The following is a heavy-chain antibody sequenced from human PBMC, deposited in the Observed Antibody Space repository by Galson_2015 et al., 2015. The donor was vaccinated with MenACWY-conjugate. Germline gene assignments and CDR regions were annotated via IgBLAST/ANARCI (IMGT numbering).Heavy chain of an antibody. J-gene: IGHJ5*02. D-gene: IGHD6-6*01. CDR3: AKGTTASRPNWFDP. V-gene: IGHV3-21*01. CDR2: ISSTGSYI. Sequence: SLRLSCAASGFTFSNYNMNWVRQTPGKGLEWDSCISSTGSYIYYADSLKGRFTISRDNAKNSLYLQMNSLTSEDTAVYYCAKGTTASRPNWFDPWGQGTLVTVSS. CDR1: GFTFSNYN.